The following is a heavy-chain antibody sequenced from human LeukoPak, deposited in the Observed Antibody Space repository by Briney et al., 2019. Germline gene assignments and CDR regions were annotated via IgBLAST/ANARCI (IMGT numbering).Heavy chain of an antibody. V-gene: IGHV1-2*02. CDR2: INPNSGGT. CDR1: GYTFTFYY. CDR3: ARDQVATGVPAVYYYYGMDV. J-gene: IGHJ6*02. Sequence: ASVKVSFKASGYTFTFYYIHWVRQAPGQGLEWMGWINPNSGGTNSAQKFQGRVTMTRDTSIRTAYMELSRLRSDDTAVYYCARDQVATGVPAVYYYYGMDVWGQGTTVSVSS. D-gene: IGHD5-12*01.